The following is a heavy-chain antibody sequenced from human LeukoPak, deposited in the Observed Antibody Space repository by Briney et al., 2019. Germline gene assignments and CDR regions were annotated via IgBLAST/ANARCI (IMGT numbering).Heavy chain of an antibody. CDR3: ARRSTVPAANFDY. CDR2: INHSGST. CDR1: GGSFSGYY. D-gene: IGHD2-2*01. Sequence: ASETLSLTCAVYGGSFSGYYWSWIRQPPGKGLEWIGEINHSGSTNYNPSLKSRVTISVDTSKNQFSLKLSSVTAADTAVYYCARRSTVPAANFDYWSQGTLVTVSS. V-gene: IGHV4-34*01. J-gene: IGHJ4*02.